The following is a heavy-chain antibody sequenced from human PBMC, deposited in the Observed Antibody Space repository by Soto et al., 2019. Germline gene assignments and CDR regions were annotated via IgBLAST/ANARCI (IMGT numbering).Heavy chain of an antibody. D-gene: IGHD3-10*01. Sequence: PGGSLRLSCAASGFTVSNNYMRWVRQAPGKGLEWVSAVIGSGVYTYYADSVKGRFTISRDNSKNTLYLQMNSLTAGDTAVYYCAKRKTGLLWFGASGGLDVWGQGTTVTVS. CDR1: GFTVSNNY. V-gene: IGHV3-23*01. CDR2: VIGSGVYT. J-gene: IGHJ6*02. CDR3: AKRKTGLLWFGASGGLDV.